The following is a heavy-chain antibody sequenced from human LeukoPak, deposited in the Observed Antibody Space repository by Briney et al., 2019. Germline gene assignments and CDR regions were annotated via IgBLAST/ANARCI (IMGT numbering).Heavy chain of an antibody. CDR3: ARTTDSYDSSDYYLSYFDY. D-gene: IGHD3-22*01. Sequence: ASVKVSCKASGYTFIGYQMHWVRQAPGQGLEWMGRINPNSGGTHYAQKFQGRVTMTRGTSISTAYMELSRLRSDDTAVYYCARTTDSYDSSDYYLSYFDYWGQGTLFTVSS. CDR1: GYTFIGYQ. CDR2: INPNSGGT. J-gene: IGHJ4*02. V-gene: IGHV1-2*06.